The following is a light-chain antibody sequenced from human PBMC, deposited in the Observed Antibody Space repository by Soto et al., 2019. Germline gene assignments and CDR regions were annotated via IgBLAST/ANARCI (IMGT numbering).Light chain of an antibody. J-gene: IGKJ4*01. CDR2: VAS. CDR1: QSVNSN. V-gene: IGKV3-15*01. Sequence: EIVMTQSPVTLSVSPGDRATLSCRASQSVNSNLAWYQHKPGQTPKLLIYVASTRATGIPARFSGSGSGTEFTLIISSLQSEDFAVYYCQQYNVWPLTFGGGTKVEFK. CDR3: QQYNVWPLT.